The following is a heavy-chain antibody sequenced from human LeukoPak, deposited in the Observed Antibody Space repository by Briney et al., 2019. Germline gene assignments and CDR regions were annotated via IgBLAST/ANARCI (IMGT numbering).Heavy chain of an antibody. J-gene: IGHJ4*02. V-gene: IGHV3-21*01. CDR3: ARGFWSGYYSGYYFDY. D-gene: IGHD3-3*01. CDR1: GFTFSSYS. Sequence: GGSLRLSCAASGFTFSSYSMNWVRQAPGKGLEWVSSISSSSSYIYYADSVKGRFTISRDNAKNSLYLQMNSLRAEDTAVYYCARGFWSGYYSGYYFDYWGQGTLVTVSS. CDR2: ISSSSSYI.